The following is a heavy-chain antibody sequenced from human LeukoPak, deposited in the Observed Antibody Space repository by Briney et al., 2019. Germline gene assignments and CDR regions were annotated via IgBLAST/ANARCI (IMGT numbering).Heavy chain of an antibody. V-gene: IGHV3-11*04. CDR2: ISSSGSML. D-gene: IGHD6-13*01. J-gene: IGHJ4*02. CDR1: GFTFSDFY. Sequence: PGGSLRPSCTVSGFTFSDFYMSWVRQAPGKGLEWVSYISSSGSMLHYADSVEGRFTISRNNGKSSLYLQMSSLRVEDTAVYYYTRRPYSSSWYYFDYWGQGTLVTVSS. CDR3: TRRPYSSSWYYFDY.